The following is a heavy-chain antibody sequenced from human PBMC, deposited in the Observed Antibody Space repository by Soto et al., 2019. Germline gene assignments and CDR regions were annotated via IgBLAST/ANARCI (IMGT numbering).Heavy chain of an antibody. V-gene: IGHV3-23*01. CDR2: ISGSGGST. J-gene: IGHJ4*02. CDR3: AKFMDFWSGYTHFDF. CDR1: GFTFSSYA. Sequence: EVQLLESGGGLVQPGGSLRLSCAASGFTFSSYAMSWVRQAPGKGLEWVSAISGSGGSTYYADSVKGRFTISRDNSKNTLYLQMNSLRAEDTAEYYCAKFMDFWSGYTHFDFWGQGTLVTVSS. D-gene: IGHD3-3*01.